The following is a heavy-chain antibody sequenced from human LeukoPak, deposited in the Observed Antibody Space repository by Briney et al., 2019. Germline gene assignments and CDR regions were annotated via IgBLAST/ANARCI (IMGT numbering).Heavy chain of an antibody. V-gene: IGHV3-7*01. CDR1: GFTFSRYW. D-gene: IGHD6-13*01. J-gene: IGHJ4*02. CDR3: ARSAGSSSWYEGYYFDY. Sequence: PGGSLRLXCAASGFTFSRYWMSWVRQAPGKGLEWVANIKQDGSEKYYVDSVKGRFTISRDNAKNSLYLQMNSLRAEDTAVYYCARSAGSSSWYEGYYFDYWGQGILVTVSS. CDR2: IKQDGSEK.